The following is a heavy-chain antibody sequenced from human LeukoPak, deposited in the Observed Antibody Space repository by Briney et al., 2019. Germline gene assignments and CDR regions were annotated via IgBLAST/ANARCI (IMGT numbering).Heavy chain of an antibody. Sequence: GGSLRLSCAASGFTFSSYGMHWVRQAPGKGLEWVAVIWYDGSNKYYADSVKGRFTISRDNSKNTLYLQMNSLRAEDTAVYYCARDLNNYYDSSGYEGPDYWGQGTLVTVSS. V-gene: IGHV3-33*01. CDR2: IWYDGSNK. J-gene: IGHJ4*02. CDR3: ARDLNNYYDSSGYEGPDY. CDR1: GFTFSSYG. D-gene: IGHD3-22*01.